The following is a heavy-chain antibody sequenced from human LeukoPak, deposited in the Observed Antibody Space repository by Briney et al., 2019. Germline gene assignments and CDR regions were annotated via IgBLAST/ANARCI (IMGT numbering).Heavy chain of an antibody. Sequence: GGSLRLSCAASGFTFDDYTMYWVRQPPGKGLEWVSLLTWNADRTYYADSVKGRFTISRDNSKNSLYLQMNSLKIEDTALYYCVRDIGGAASGGAFDYWGQGTLVTVSS. J-gene: IGHJ4*02. D-gene: IGHD3-16*01. CDR1: GFTFDDYT. CDR2: LTWNADRT. V-gene: IGHV3-43*01. CDR3: VRDIGGAASGGAFDY.